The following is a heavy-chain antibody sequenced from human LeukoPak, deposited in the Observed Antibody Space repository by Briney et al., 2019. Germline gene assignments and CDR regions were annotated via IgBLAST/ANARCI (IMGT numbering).Heavy chain of an antibody. V-gene: IGHV3-33*01. J-gene: IGHJ4*02. CDR2: IWYDGSNK. Sequence: GGSLRLSCAASGFTFSSYGMHWVRQAPGKGLEWVAVIWYDGSNKYYADSVKGRFTISRDNSKNTLYLQMNSLRAEDTAAYYCARDFGSGSYDFDYWGQGTLVTVSS. CDR3: ARDFGSGSYDFDY. CDR1: GFTFSSYG. D-gene: IGHD3-10*01.